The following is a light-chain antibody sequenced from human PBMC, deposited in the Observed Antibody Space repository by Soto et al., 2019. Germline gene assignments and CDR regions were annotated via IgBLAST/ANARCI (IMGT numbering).Light chain of an antibody. CDR2: KAS. Sequence: DIQMTQSPSSLSASVGDRFTITCRASQSISSWLAWYQQKPGKAPKLLIYKASSLESGVPSRFSGSGSGTEFTLTISSLQPDDFATYYCQQYNSYPITFGQGTRLETK. CDR3: QQYNSYPIT. CDR1: QSISSW. V-gene: IGKV1-5*03. J-gene: IGKJ5*01.